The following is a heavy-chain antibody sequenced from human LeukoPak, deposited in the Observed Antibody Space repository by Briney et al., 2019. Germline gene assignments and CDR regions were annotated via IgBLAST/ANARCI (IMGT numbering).Heavy chain of an antibody. D-gene: IGHD2-2*01. CDR3: ARVSGIVVVPAAPLFDY. CDR1: GYTFTSYD. Sequence: ASVKVSCKASGYTFTSYDINWVRQATGQGLEWMGWMNPNSGNTGYAQKFQGRVTMTRNTSISTAYMELSSLRSEDTAVYYCARVSGIVVVPAAPLFDYWGQGTLVTVSS. V-gene: IGHV1-8*01. J-gene: IGHJ4*02. CDR2: MNPNSGNT.